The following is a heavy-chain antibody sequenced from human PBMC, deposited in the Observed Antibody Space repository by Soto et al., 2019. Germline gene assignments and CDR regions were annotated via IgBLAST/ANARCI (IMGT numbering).Heavy chain of an antibody. CDR2: ISSRGDNT. J-gene: IGHJ4*02. Sequence: GGSLRLSCAASGFTFSSYAMKWVRQAPGKGLEWVSSISSRGDNTYYADSVKGRFTISRDNSKTTLYVQMNSLRAEDTAVYYCAKGGRYSSSIGDYWGQGTLVTVSS. V-gene: IGHV3-23*01. D-gene: IGHD6-13*01. CDR1: GFTFSSYA. CDR3: AKGGRYSSSIGDY.